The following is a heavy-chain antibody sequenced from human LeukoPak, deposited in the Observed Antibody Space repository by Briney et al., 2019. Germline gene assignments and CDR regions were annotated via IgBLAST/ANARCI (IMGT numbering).Heavy chain of an antibody. V-gene: IGHV5-51*01. J-gene: IGHJ4*02. Sequence: GESLKISCKGSGYSFTNYWIGWVRQMPGKGLEWMGVIFPIDSDARYSPSFQGQVTISADKSISTAYLQWSSLKASDTAMYYCARNPDSSGGYWGQGTLVTVSS. D-gene: IGHD3-22*01. CDR2: IFPIDSDA. CDR1: GYSFTNYW. CDR3: ARNPDSSGGY.